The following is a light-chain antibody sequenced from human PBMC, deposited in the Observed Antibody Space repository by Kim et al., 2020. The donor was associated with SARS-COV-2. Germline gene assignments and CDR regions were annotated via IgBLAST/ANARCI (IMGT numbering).Light chain of an antibody. J-gene: IGLJ2*01. Sequence: SSELTRDPAVSVALGQTVRITCQGDSLRSYYATWYQQKPGQAPIPVIYGKNNRPSGIPDRFSGSSSGNTASLTITGTQAGDEADYYCNSRDSNDYVVFGGGTQLTVL. CDR3: NSRDSNDYVV. V-gene: IGLV3-19*01. CDR2: GKN. CDR1: SLRSYY.